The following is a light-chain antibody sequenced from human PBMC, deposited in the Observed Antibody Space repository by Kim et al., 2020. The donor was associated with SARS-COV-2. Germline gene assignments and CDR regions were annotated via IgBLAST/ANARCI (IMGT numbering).Light chain of an antibody. CDR3: QQYNSYPWT. V-gene: IGKV1-5*03. Sequence: DIQMTQSPSTLSAFVGDRVTITCRASQSISSWLAWYQQKPGKAPKPLIYKASSLESGDPSRFSGSGSGTEFTLTISSLQPDDFATYYCQQYNSYPWTFGQGTKVDIK. CDR2: KAS. CDR1: QSISSW. J-gene: IGKJ1*01.